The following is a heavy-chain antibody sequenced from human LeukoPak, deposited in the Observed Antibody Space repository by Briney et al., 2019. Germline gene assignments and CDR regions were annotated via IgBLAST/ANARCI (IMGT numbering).Heavy chain of an antibody. J-gene: IGHJ5*02. CDR1: GYSFTSHY. D-gene: IGHD2-15*01. V-gene: IGHV1-46*01. CDR3: AAVYCGGGSCYDSRGWFDP. Sequence: ASVKVSCKASGYSFTSHYMHWVRQAPGQGLEWMGLINPSGSSTLHAQKFQGRVTMTRDMSTTTDYMELSSLRYEDTAVYYCAAVYCGGGSCYDSRGWFDPWGQGTLVTVSS. CDR2: INPSGSST.